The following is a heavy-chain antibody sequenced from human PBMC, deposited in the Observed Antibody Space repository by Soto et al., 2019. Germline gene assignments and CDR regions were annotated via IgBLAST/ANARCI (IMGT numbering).Heavy chain of an antibody. D-gene: IGHD3-10*01. CDR3: AKVSGSESDYDEDWHCDL. J-gene: IGHJ2*01. V-gene: IGHV3-30*18. CDR1: GFTFSTYV. Sequence: QVQLVESGGGVVLPGRSLRLSCAASGFTFSTYVMHWVRQGPGKGLEWVAVISSDGNNKYFGDSVRGRFTISRDNAKNTLYREINSLRGDDTAVYYCAKVSGSESDYDEDWHCDLWGRGTLVPVAA. CDR2: ISSDGNNK.